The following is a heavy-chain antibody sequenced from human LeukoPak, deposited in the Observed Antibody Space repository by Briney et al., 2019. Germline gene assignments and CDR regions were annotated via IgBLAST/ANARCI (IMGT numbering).Heavy chain of an antibody. CDR1: GYTFTSYG. V-gene: IGHV1-18*01. D-gene: IGHD6-13*01. Sequence: EASVKVSCKASGYTFTSYGISWVRQAPGQGLEWMGWISAYNGNTNYAQKLQGRVTMTTDTSTSTAYMELRSLRSDDTAVYYCARDLDGVESVFAAAGQFDYWGQGTLVTVSS. CDR3: ARDLDGVESVFAAAGQFDY. J-gene: IGHJ4*02. CDR2: ISAYNGNT.